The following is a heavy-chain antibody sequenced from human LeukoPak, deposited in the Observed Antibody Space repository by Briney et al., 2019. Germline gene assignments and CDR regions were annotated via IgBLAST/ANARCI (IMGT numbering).Heavy chain of an antibody. CDR1: GGSISSSNYY. CDR3: ARHENIIMVPTAHAFDY. D-gene: IGHD2/OR15-2a*01. Sequence: LTCTVXGGSISSSNYYWGWIRQPPGKGLEWIGTIYYSGDIYYNPSLKSRASISVDTSKNRFSLNLNSVTAADTAVYFCARHENIIMVPTAHAFDYWGQGALVTVSS. V-gene: IGHV4-39*01. CDR2: IYYSGDI. J-gene: IGHJ4*02.